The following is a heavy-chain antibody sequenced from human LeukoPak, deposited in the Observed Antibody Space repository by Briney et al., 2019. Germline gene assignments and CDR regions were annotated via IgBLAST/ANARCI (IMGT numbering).Heavy chain of an antibody. CDR1: GGSFSGYH. D-gene: IGHD5-24*01. CDR2: INHSGST. Sequence: SETLSLTCAVYGGSFSGYHWSWIRQPPGKGLEWIGEINHSGSTNYNPSLKSRVTISVDTSKNQFSLKLSSVTAADTAVYYCARGNSQRWLQFRYWGQGTLVTVSS. CDR3: ARGNSQRWLQFRY. V-gene: IGHV4-34*01. J-gene: IGHJ4*02.